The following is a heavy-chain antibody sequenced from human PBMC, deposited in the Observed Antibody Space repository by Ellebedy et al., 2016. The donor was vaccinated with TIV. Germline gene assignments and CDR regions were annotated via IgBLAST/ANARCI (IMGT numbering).Heavy chain of an antibody. CDR3: ASSTYYYDSSGYYSDAVDI. CDR2: IYPGDSDT. Sequence: KVSXXGSGYSFTSYWIGWVRQMPGKGLEWMGIIYPGDSDTRYSPSFQGQVTISADKSISTAYLQWSSLKASDTAMYYCASSTYYYDSSGYYSDAVDIWGQGTMVTVSS. CDR1: GYSFTSYW. J-gene: IGHJ3*02. V-gene: IGHV5-51*01. D-gene: IGHD3-22*01.